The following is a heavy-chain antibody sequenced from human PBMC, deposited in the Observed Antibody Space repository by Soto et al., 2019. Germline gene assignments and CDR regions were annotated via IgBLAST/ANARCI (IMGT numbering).Heavy chain of an antibody. CDR2: IYYSGST. J-gene: IGHJ5*02. CDR1: GGSISSSSYY. V-gene: IGHV4-39*01. Sequence: SETLSLTCTVSGGSISSSSYYWGWIRQPPGKGLEWIGSIYYSGSTYYNPSLKSRVTISVDTSKNQISMKLSSVTAADTVVYYCARPGGGYYDFWSGYYRPNWFDPWGQGTLVTVS. D-gene: IGHD3-3*01. CDR3: ARPGGGYYDFWSGYYRPNWFDP.